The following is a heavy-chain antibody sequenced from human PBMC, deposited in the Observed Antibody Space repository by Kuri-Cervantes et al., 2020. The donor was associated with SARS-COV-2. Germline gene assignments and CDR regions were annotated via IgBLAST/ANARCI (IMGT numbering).Heavy chain of an antibody. CDR2: ISYDGSNK. Sequence: WGSLRLSCAASGFTFSSYAMHWVRQAPGKGLEWVAVISYDGSNKYYADSVKGRFTISRDNSKNTLYLQMNSLRAEDTAVYYCARVGDYGDDSISDAFDIWGQGTMVTVSS. V-gene: IGHV3-30*01. D-gene: IGHD4-17*01. J-gene: IGHJ3*02. CDR1: GFTFSSYA. CDR3: ARVGDYGDDSISDAFDI.